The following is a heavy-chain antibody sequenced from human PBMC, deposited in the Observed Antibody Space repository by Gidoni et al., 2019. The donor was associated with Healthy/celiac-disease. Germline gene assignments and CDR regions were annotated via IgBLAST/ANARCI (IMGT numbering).Heavy chain of an antibody. CDR3: ARDSDAFDI. Sequence: EVQLVESGGGLVQPGGSLSLSCAASGFTFSRYWLRWVRKAPGKGLDWVANIKQDGSEKYYVDSVKGRFTISRDNAKNSLYLQMNSLRAEDTAVYYCARDSDAFDIWGQGTMVTVSS. V-gene: IGHV3-7*01. J-gene: IGHJ3*02. CDR1: GFTFSRYW. CDR2: IKQDGSEK.